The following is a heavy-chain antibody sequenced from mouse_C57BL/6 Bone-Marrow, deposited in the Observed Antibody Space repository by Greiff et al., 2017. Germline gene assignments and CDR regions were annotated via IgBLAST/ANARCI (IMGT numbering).Heavy chain of an antibody. CDR3: ARPAWFAY. Sequence: EVKLVESGGGLVKPGGSLKLSCAASGFTFSSYTMSWVRQTPEKRLEWVATISGGGGNTNYPDSVKGRFTISRDNAKNTLYLQMSSLRSEDTALYYCARPAWFAYWGQGTLVTVSA. J-gene: IGHJ3*01. CDR1: GFTFSSYT. V-gene: IGHV5-9*01. CDR2: ISGGGGNT.